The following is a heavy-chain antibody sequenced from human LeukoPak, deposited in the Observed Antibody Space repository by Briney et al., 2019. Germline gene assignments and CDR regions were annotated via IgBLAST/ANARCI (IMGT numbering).Heavy chain of an antibody. J-gene: IGHJ2*01. CDR3: ARQSAPPSWYFDL. CDR2: IYYSGST. D-gene: IGHD3-3*01. V-gene: IGHV4-59*08. Sequence: SETLSLTCTVSGGSISSYYWSWIRQPPGKGLEWIGYIYYSGSTNYNPSLKSRVTISVDTSKNQFSLKLSSVTAADTAVYYCARQSAPPSWYFDLWGRGTLVTVSS. CDR1: GGSISSYY.